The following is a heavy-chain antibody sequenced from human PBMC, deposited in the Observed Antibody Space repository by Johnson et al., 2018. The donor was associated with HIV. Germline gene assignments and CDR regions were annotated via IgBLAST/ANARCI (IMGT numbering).Heavy chain of an antibody. V-gene: IGHV3-30*04. CDR3: TSYSSGWPGGAFDI. Sequence: QEQLVESGGGLIQPGRSLRLSCAASGFTFSSYAMHWVRQAPGKGLEWVAVISYDGNNKYYADSVKGRFTISRDNSKNTLYLQMNSLKTEDTAVYYCTSYSSGWPGGAFDIWGQGTMVTVSS. CDR1: GFTFSSYA. CDR2: ISYDGNNK. D-gene: IGHD6-19*01. J-gene: IGHJ3*02.